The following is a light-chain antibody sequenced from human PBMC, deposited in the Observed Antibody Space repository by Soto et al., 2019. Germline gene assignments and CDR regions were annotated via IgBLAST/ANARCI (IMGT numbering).Light chain of an antibody. V-gene: IGKV1-5*01. Sequence: DIQMNISLSTLSATVGDRVPITCRASQSISNWLAWYQQPPGKAPKLLIYDASSLESGVPSRCSGGGAGTEFTLTISCLQPDDVPAYSADQYNIYWTCGQGTKGDI. CDR1: QSISNW. CDR2: DAS. J-gene: IGKJ1*01. CDR3: DQYNIYWT.